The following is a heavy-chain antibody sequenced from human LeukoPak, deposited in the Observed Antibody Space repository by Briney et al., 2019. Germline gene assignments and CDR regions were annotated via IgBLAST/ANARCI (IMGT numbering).Heavy chain of an antibody. CDR3: ARSRPPLYSSSWYSFFDY. CDR1: GYSFTSYW. CDR2: IYPGDSDT. J-gene: IGHJ4*02. V-gene: IGHV5-51*01. D-gene: IGHD6-13*01. Sequence: GESLKISCKGSGYSFTSYWIGWVRQMPGKGLEWMGIIYPGDSDTRYSPSFQGQVTISADKSISTAYLQWSSLKASDTAMYYCARSRPPLYSSSWYSFFDYWGQGTLVTVSS.